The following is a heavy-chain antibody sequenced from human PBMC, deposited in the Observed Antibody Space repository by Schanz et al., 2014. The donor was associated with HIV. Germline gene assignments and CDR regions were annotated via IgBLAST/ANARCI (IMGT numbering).Heavy chain of an antibody. J-gene: IGHJ4*02. D-gene: IGHD2-15*01. Sequence: QVQLVQSGAEVKKPGASVKVSCKAPGYTFSSYYIHWVRQAPGQGLEWMGWIKPNSGDTYYAQKFQGKVTMTRDTSITTASLELSRLRSDDTAVYFCARNPYQLLPFDSWGQGTLVTVSS. CDR3: ARNPYQLLPFDS. CDR2: IKPNSGDT. CDR1: GYTFSSYY. V-gene: IGHV1-2*02.